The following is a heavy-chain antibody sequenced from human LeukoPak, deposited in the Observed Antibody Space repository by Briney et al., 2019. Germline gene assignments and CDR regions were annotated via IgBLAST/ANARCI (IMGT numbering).Heavy chain of an antibody. CDR1: GGSISSYY. Sequence: SETLSLTCTDSGGSISSYYWSWIRQPPGKGLEWIGYIYYSGSTNYNPSLKSRVTISVDTSKNQFSLKLSSVTAADTAVYYCARLAEYSYFDYWGQGTLVTVSS. CDR3: ARLAEYSYFDY. D-gene: IGHD2/OR15-2a*01. CDR2: IYYSGST. J-gene: IGHJ4*02. V-gene: IGHV4-59*01.